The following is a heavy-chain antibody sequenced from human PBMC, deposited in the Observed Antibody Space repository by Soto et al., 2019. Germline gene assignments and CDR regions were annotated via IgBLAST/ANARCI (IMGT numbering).Heavy chain of an antibody. CDR3: AFYLSAAARGNPDC. J-gene: IGHJ4*02. V-gene: IGHV1-2*02. CDR1: GYTFTGYY. CDR2: INPNSGGT. Sequence: GASVKVSCKASGYTFTGYYMHWVRQAPGQGLEWMGWINPNSGGTNYAQKLQGRVTMTRDTSISTAYMELSRLRSDDTAVYYCAFYLSAAARGNPDCWGQGTPVTVSS. D-gene: IGHD6-6*01.